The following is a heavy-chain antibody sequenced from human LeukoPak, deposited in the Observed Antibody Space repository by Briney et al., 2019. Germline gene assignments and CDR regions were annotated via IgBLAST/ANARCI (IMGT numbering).Heavy chain of an antibody. D-gene: IGHD2-21*02. J-gene: IGHJ4*02. CDR2: ISSSGSTI. Sequence: PGGSLRLSCAASGFTFSDYYMTWTRQAPGKGLEWVSCISSSGSTIFYADSVKGRFTISRDNAKSSLFQQMNSLRAEDTAVYYCARVNRVTAIQELDYWGQGTLVTVSS. CDR1: GFTFSDYY. CDR3: ARVNRVTAIQELDY. V-gene: IGHV3-11*01.